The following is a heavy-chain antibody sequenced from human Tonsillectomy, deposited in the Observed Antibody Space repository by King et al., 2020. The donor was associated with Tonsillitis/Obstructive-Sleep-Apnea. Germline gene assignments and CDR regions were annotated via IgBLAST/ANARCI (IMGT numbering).Heavy chain of an antibody. CDR1: GGSISNYY. J-gene: IGHJ4*02. Sequence: VQLQESGPGLVKPSETLSLTCTVSGGSISNYYWSWIRQPPGKGLEWIGYIFYSGRTNYNPSLKSRVTISVDTAKNQFSLQVSSVTAADTAVYYCASSNYYDSTFDYWGQGTLVAVSS. V-gene: IGHV4-59*08. D-gene: IGHD3-22*01. CDR3: ASSNYYDSTFDY. CDR2: IFYSGRT.